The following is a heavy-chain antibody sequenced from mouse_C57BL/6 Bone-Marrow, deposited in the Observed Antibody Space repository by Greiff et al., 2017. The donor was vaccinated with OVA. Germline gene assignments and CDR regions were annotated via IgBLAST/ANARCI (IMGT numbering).Heavy chain of an antibody. CDR1: GYTFTDYY. V-gene: IGHV1-26*01. D-gene: IGHD1-1*01. Sequence: VQLQQSGPELVKPGASVKISCKASGYTFTDYYMNWVKQSHGKSLEWIGDINPNNGGTSYNQKFKGKATLTVDKSSSTAYMELRSLTSEDSAVYYCARNYYGSSPSYCDYWGQGTTLTVSS. J-gene: IGHJ2*01. CDR2: INPNNGGT. CDR3: ARNYYGSSPSYCDY.